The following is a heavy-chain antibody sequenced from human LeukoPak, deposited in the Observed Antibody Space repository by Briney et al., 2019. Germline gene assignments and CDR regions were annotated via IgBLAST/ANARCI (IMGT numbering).Heavy chain of an antibody. CDR3: ARGPFGGYSYGPPPDY. V-gene: IGHV3-20*04. CDR2: INWNGGST. CDR1: GFIFDDYG. J-gene: IGHJ4*02. Sequence: GSLRLSCAASGFIFDDYGMTWVRQAPGKGLEWVSSINWNGGSTGYADSVKGRFTISRDNSKNTLYLQMNSLRAEDTAVYYCARGPFGGYSYGPPPDYWGQGTLVTVSS. D-gene: IGHD5-18*01.